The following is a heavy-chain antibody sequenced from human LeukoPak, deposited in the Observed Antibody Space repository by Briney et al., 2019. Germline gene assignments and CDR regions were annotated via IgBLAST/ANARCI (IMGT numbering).Heavy chain of an antibody. CDR2: INPNTGGT. Sequence: ASVTVSCKASGYTFTGYHIHWVRQAPGQGLEWMGWINPNTGGTNYAQKFQGRVTMTRDTSISTAYIELNRLRSDDTAVYYCARGYCTGDSRSGAWFDPWGRGTLVTVSS. CDR1: GYTFTGYH. CDR3: ARGYCTGDSRSGAWFDP. V-gene: IGHV1-2*02. J-gene: IGHJ5*02. D-gene: IGHD2-15*01.